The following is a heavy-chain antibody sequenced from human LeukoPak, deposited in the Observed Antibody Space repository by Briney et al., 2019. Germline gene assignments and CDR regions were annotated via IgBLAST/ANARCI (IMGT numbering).Heavy chain of an antibody. CDR2: INPSGGST. CDR1: GYTFTSYG. D-gene: IGHD6-19*01. CDR3: ARFAVHRRLAVAGQFGLDY. V-gene: IGHV1-46*01. J-gene: IGHJ4*02. Sequence: ASVKVSCEASGYTFTSYGISWVRQAPGQGLEWMGIINPSGGSTNYAQKFQGRVTMTRDTSTSTVYMELSSLRSEDTAVYYCARFAVHRRLAVAGQFGLDYWGQGTLVTVSS.